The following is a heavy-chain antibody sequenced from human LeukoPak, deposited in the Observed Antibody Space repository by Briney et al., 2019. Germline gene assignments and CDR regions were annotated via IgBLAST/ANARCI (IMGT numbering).Heavy chain of an antibody. CDR2: INHSGST. V-gene: IGHV4-34*01. D-gene: IGHD2-2*02. J-gene: IGHJ6*02. CDR1: GGSFSSYY. CDR3: ARGRGCSSTSCYTPHYYYGMDV. Sequence: SETLSLTCAVYGGSFSSYYWSWIRQPPGKGLEWIGEINHSGSTNYNPSLKSRVTISVDTSKNQFSLKLSSVTAADTAVYYCARGRGCSSTSCYTPHYYYGMDVWGQGTTVTVSS.